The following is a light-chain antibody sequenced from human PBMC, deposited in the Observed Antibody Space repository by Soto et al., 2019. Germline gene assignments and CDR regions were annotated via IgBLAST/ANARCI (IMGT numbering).Light chain of an antibody. CDR2: VNSDGSH. V-gene: IGLV4-69*01. Sequence: QLVLPQSPSASASLGASVKLTCTLNSGHSSYAIAWHQQQPEKGPRYLMKVNSDGSHSKGDGIPDRFSGSSSGAERYLTISSLQSEDEADYYCQTWGTGIVVFGGGTKLTVL. J-gene: IGLJ2*01. CDR3: QTWGTGIVV. CDR1: SGHSSYA.